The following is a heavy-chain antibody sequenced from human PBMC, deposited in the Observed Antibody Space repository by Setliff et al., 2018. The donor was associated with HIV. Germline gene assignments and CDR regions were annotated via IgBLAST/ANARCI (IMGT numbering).Heavy chain of an antibody. Sequence: GASVKVSCKAFGYTFSTNAIHWVRQAPGQRLEWMGYINAGDDNTRYSEKFQGRVTITRDTSANTAYMELSSLRSEDTAVYYRARGSCSGCYLSDYWGLGTLVTVSS. CDR1: GYTFSTNA. D-gene: IGHD6-19*01. CDR2: INAGDDNT. V-gene: IGHV1-3*01. CDR3: ARGSCSGCYLSDY. J-gene: IGHJ4*02.